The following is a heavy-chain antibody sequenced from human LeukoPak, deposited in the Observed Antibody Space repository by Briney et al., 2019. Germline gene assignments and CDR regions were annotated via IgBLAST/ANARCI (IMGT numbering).Heavy chain of an antibody. D-gene: IGHD1-20*01. CDR1: GYSISSGYY. J-gene: IGHJ6*03. CDR2: IHHSGST. Sequence: SKTLSLTCTVSGYSISSGYYWGWIRQPQGKGLEWIGSIHHSGSTYYNPPLKSRVTISVDTSKKQFSLKLSSVTAADTAVYYCATAGITGTSLQYYYYYYMDVWGKGTTVTVSS. CDR3: ATAGITGTSLQYYYYYYMDV. V-gene: IGHV4-38-2*02.